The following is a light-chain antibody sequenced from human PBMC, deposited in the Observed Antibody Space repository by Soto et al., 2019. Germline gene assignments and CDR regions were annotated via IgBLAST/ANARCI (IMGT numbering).Light chain of an antibody. CDR1: QSISSW. V-gene: IGKV1-5*03. CDR2: KAS. Sequence: DIQMTQSPSTLSASVGDRVTITCRASQSISSWLAWYQQQPGKAPKLLIYKASSLESGVPSRFSGSRSGTEFTRPISRLQPDDFPTSYCQQYNSYWTFGQGTKVEVE. J-gene: IGKJ1*01. CDR3: QQYNSYWT.